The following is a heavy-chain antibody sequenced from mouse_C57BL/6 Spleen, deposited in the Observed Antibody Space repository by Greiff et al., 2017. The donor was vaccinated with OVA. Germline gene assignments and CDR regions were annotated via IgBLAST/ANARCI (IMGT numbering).Heavy chain of an antibody. CDR2: ISDGGSYT. CDR3: AKFNWGYAMDY. CDR1: GFTFSSYA. Sequence: EVKLVESGGGLVKPGGSLKLSCAASGFTFSSYAMSWVRQTPEKRLEWVATISDGGSYTYYPDNVKGRCTISRDNAKNNLYLQMSHLRSEDTAMYYCAKFNWGYAMDYWGQGTSVTVSS. V-gene: IGHV5-4*03. D-gene: IGHD4-1*01. J-gene: IGHJ4*01.